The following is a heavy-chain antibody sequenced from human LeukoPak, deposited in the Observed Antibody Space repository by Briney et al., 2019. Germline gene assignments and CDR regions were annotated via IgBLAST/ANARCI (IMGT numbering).Heavy chain of an antibody. CDR2: MNPNSGNT. J-gene: IGHJ4*02. CDR1: GYTFTSYD. V-gene: IGHV1-8*01. D-gene: IGHD3-10*01. Sequence: VKVSCKASGYTFTSYDINWVRQATGQGLEWMGWMNPNSGNTGYAQKFQGRVTMTRNTSISTAYMELSSLRSEDTAVYYCATYYYGSGSYGYWGQGTLVTVSS. CDR3: ATYYYGSGSYGY.